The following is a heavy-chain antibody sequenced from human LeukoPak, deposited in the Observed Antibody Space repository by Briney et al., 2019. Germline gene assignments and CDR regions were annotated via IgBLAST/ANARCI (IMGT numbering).Heavy chain of an antibody. CDR2: ISSTGDVT. J-gene: IGHJ4*02. V-gene: IGHV3-23*01. CDR3: ATDYTTGYFPY. Sequence: GASLRLSCSASGFTFSGYAMSWVRQAPGKGLEWVSTISSTGDVTYHADSVKGRFTISRDNSKNTLYLQMTTLRVVDTAIYYCATDYTTGYFPYWGQGTLVTVSS. D-gene: IGHD3-9*01. CDR1: GFTFSGYA.